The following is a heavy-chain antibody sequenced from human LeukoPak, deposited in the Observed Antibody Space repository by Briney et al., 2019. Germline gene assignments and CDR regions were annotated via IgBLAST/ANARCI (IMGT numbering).Heavy chain of an antibody. CDR3: AREWHHVFDY. V-gene: IGHV4-39*07. Sequence: KPSETLSLTCTVSGGSISSSGYYWGWIRQPPVRGLEWIGTIYYTGTSYHNPSLKSRVIMSVDKSKNQFSLKLRSVTAADTAVYYGAREWHHVFDYWGQGNLVTVSS. CDR1: GGSISSSGYY. J-gene: IGHJ4*02. D-gene: IGHD5-12*01. CDR2: IYYTGTS.